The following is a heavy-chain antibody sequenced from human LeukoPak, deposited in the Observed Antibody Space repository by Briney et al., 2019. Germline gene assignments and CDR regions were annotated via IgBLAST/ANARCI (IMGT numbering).Heavy chain of an antibody. D-gene: IGHD6-19*01. Sequence: ASVNLSCKASGYTFTSYAMHWVRQAPGQGREWMGWINAGNGNTKYSQKFQGRVTITRDTSASTAYMELSRLRSEDTAVYYCARGAGYSSGWYHIWGQGTMVTVSS. J-gene: IGHJ3*02. CDR3: ARGAGYSSGWYHI. V-gene: IGHV1-3*01. CDR2: INAGNGNT. CDR1: GYTFTSYA.